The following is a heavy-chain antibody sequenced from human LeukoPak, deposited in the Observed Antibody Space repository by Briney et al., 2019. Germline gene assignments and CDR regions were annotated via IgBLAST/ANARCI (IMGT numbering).Heavy chain of an antibody. D-gene: IGHD5-18*01. V-gene: IGHV4-34*01. Sequence: SETLSLTCAVYGGSFSGYYWSWLRQPPGKGLEWIGEINHSGSTNYNPSLKSRVTISVDTSKNQFSLKLSSVTAADTAVYYCARSVRGYSYGRDYWGQGTLVTVSS. CDR1: GGSFSGYY. CDR3: ARSVRGYSYGRDY. CDR2: INHSGST. J-gene: IGHJ4*02.